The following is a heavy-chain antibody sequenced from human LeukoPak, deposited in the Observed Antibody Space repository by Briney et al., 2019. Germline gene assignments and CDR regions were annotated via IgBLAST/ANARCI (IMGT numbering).Heavy chain of an antibody. D-gene: IGHD3-22*01. Sequence: PRGSLRLSRAASGFTFSSYSVNWVAQAPGKGLEWVSYISSSSSTIYYADSVKGRFTISRDNAKNSLYLQMNSLRAEDTAVYYCARGTHYYDSSGSFYGEYSGERAQVTVSS. CDR2: ISSSSSTI. V-gene: IGHV3-48*01. CDR1: GFTFSSYS. CDR3: ARGTHYYDSSGSFYGEY. J-gene: IGHJ4*02.